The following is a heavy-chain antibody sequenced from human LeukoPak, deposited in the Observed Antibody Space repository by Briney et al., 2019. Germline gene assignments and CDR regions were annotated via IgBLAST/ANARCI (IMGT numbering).Heavy chain of an antibody. D-gene: IGHD6-19*01. V-gene: IGHV3-23*01. Sequence: PGGSLRLSCAASGFTFSTYAMTWVRQAPGKGLEWVSLISGTGGSTYYADSVKGRFTISRDNSKNTLYLQMNSLRAEDTAVYYCAKRGSGWYEDYYYYMDVWGKGTTVTISS. J-gene: IGHJ6*03. CDR3: AKRGSGWYEDYYYYMDV. CDR1: GFTFSTYA. CDR2: ISGTGGST.